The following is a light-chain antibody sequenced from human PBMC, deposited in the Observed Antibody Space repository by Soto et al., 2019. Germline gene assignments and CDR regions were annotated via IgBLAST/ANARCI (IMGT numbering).Light chain of an antibody. CDR3: QQYNNCPPWT. CDR2: GAS. Sequence: EIVMTQSPATLSVSPGERATLSCRASQSVSSNLAWYQQKPGQAPRLLIYGASTRATGIPARISGSGSGTEFTPTISSLQSEDFAVYYCQQYNNCPPWTFGQGTKVEIK. V-gene: IGKV3-15*01. J-gene: IGKJ1*01. CDR1: QSVSSN.